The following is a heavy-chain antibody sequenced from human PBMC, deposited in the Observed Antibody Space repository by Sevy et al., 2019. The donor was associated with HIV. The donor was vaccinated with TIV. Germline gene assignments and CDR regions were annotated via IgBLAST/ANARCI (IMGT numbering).Heavy chain of an antibody. Sequence: GGSLRLSCAASGFTFSSYGMHLVRQAPGKGLEWVAVISYDGSNKYYADSVKGRFTISRDNSKNTLYLQMNSLTAEDTAVYYCAKGTLYGDYVGDYYGMDVWGQGTTVTVSS. D-gene: IGHD4-17*01. CDR3: AKGTLYGDYVGDYYGMDV. J-gene: IGHJ6*02. CDR1: GFTFSSYG. CDR2: ISYDGSNK. V-gene: IGHV3-30*18.